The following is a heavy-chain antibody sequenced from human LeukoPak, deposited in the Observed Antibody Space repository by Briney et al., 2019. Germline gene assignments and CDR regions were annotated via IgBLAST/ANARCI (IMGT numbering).Heavy chain of an antibody. D-gene: IGHD6-19*01. Sequence: ASVKVSCKASGYTFTSYYMHWVRQAPGQGLEWMGIINPSGGSTSYAQKFQGRVTITADESTSTAYMELSSLRSEDTAVYYCARRTVAGLDYWGQGTLVTVSS. CDR2: INPSGGST. CDR1: GYTFTSYY. J-gene: IGHJ4*02. V-gene: IGHV1-46*01. CDR3: ARRTVAGLDY.